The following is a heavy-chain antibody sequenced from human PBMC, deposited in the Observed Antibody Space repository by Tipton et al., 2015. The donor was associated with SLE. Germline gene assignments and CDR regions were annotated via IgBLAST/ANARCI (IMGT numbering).Heavy chain of an antibody. CDR1: GGSFSGYY. CDR3: ARGGLYWLD. D-gene: IGHD2-8*02. Sequence: TLSLTCAVYGGSFSGYYWSWTRQPPGKGLEWIGEINHSGGTKYNPSLKSRVTISVDTSKNQFSLKLSSVTAADTAVYYCARGGLYWLDRGQGTLVTVSS. J-gene: IGHJ4*02. V-gene: IGHV4-34*01. CDR2: INHSGGT.